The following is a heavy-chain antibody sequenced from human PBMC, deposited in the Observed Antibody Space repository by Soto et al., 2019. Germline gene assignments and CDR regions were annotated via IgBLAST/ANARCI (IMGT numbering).Heavy chain of an antibody. J-gene: IGHJ4*02. CDR3: AKDIHNYYDAFGGFDY. V-gene: IGHV3-43*01. Sequence: GGSLRLSCAASGFTFDDYTMHWVRQAPGKGLEWVSLITWDGGNTYYSDSVEGRFTISRDNSKNSLYLLMNSLRTEDTALYYCAKDIHNYYDAFGGFDYWGQGTLVTVSS. D-gene: IGHD3-22*01. CDR2: ITWDGGNT. CDR1: GFTFDDYT.